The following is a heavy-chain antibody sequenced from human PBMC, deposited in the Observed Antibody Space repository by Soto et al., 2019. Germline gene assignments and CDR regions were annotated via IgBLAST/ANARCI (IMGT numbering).Heavy chain of an antibody. CDR1: GFSFSTYD. CDR3: VRQQYDFLVDT. J-gene: IGHJ5*02. V-gene: IGHV3-21*01. Sequence: EVQLVESGGGLVKPGGSLRLSCAASGFSFSTYDMNWVRQAPGKGLEWVSSIDASSTHIYYADSVKGRFTISRDNGKSSLHLQMYSPRAEDTALYNCVRQQYDFLVDTWAQGNLCTASS. D-gene: IGHD3-16*01. CDR2: IDASSTHI.